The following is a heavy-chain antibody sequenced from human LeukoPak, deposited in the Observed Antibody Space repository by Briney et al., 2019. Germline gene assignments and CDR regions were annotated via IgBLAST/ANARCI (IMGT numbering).Heavy chain of an antibody. D-gene: IGHD6-13*01. V-gene: IGHV3-48*04. CDR3: VRGVSISSSWYNDI. CDR1: GFTFSDYN. J-gene: IGHJ3*02. Sequence: GGSLRLSCAASGFTFSDYNMNWVRQAPGKGLECVSYITSGSSTIYYADSVKGRFTISRDNAKNSLYLEMNSLRAEDTAVYHCVRGVSISSSWYNDIWGQGTMVTVSS. CDR2: ITSGSSTI.